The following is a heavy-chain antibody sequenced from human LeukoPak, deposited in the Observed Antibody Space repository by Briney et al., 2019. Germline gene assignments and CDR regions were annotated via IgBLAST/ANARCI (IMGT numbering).Heavy chain of an antibody. CDR1: GFTFSIYW. V-gene: IGHV3-7*01. D-gene: IGHD2-2*01. Sequence: GASLRLSCAASGFTFSIYWMSWVRQAPGKGLEWVANIKEDGNEKYYVDSVKGRFTISRDNAKNSLYLQMNSLRAEDMAVYYCARDHLVVVPTATGDYYYYYMDVWGKGTTVTVSS. CDR3: ARDHLVVVPTATGDYYYYYMDV. CDR2: IKEDGNEK. J-gene: IGHJ6*03.